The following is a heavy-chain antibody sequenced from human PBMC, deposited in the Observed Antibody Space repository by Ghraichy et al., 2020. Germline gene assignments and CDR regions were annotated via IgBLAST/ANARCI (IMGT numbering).Heavy chain of an antibody. CDR3: AREMNTVSGGYYSGWFDP. D-gene: IGHD3-22*01. J-gene: IGHJ5*02. V-gene: IGHV4-39*02. Sequence: SETLSLTCTVSGGSISSSSYYWGWIRQPPGKGLEWIGSIYYSGSTYYNPSLKSRVTISVDTSKNQFSLKLSSVTAADTAVYYCAREMNTVSGGYYSGWFDPWGQGTLVTVSS. CDR1: GGSISSSSYY. CDR2: IYYSGST.